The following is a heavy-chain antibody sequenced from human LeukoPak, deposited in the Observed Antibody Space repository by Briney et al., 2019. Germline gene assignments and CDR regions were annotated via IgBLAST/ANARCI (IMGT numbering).Heavy chain of an antibody. CDR3: AKHRDNGDSSGYYDFEF. CDR2: ISGSGGST. J-gene: IGHJ4*02. V-gene: IGHV3-23*01. Sequence: QPGGSLRLSCAASGFTFSSYAMSWVRQAPGKGLEWVSAISGSGGSTYYADSVKGRFSLSRDNAKNTVHLQMNSLRAEDTALYYCAKHRDNGDSSGYYDFEFWGQGTLVTVSS. CDR1: GFTFSSYA. D-gene: IGHD3-22*01.